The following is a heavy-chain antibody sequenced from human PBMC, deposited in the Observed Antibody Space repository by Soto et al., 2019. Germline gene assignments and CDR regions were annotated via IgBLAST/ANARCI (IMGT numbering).Heavy chain of an antibody. D-gene: IGHD3-22*01. CDR3: VRDTYDTSADY. J-gene: IGHJ4*02. CDR2: IWYDGSKK. Sequence: QVQLVESGGDVVQPGRSLRLSCVVSKFTFSDYGMHWIRQAPDKGLEWLGTIWYDGSKKIYGDSVRGRFTIFRDNSKNTLYLQMNSLRVEDTAVYYCVRDTYDTSADYWGRGSLVIVSS. CDR1: KFTFSDYG. V-gene: IGHV3-33*01.